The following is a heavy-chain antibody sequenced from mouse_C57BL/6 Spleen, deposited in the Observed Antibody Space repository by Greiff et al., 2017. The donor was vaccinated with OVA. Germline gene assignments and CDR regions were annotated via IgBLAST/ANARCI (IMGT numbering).Heavy chain of an antibody. V-gene: IGHV7-3*01. J-gene: IGHJ1*03. D-gene: IGHD1-1*01. CDR3: ARNYGSRWYFDV. CDR2: IRNKANGYTT. CDR1: GFTFTDYY. Sequence: EVMLVESGGGLVQPGGSLSLSCAASGFTFTDYYMSWVRQPPGKALEWLGFIRNKANGYTTEYSASVKGRFTISRDNSQSNLYLQRNALRAEDSATYYCARNYGSRWYFDVWGTGTTVTVSS.